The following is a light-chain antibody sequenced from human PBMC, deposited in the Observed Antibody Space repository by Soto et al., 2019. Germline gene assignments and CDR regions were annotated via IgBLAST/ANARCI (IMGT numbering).Light chain of an antibody. CDR1: SSDVGGHNY. J-gene: IGLJ2*01. CDR3: SSYTSSSTLV. Sequence: QSALTQPASVSGSPGQSNTISCTGTSSDVGGHNYVSWYQQHPGKAPKLMIYEVSNRPSGVSNRFSGSKSGNTASLTISGLQAEDEADYYCSSYTSSSTLVFGGGTKVTVL. V-gene: IGLV2-14*01. CDR2: EVS.